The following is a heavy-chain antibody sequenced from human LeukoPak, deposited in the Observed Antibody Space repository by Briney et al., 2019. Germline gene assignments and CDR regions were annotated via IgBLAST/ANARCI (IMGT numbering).Heavy chain of an antibody. D-gene: IGHD6-13*01. J-gene: IGHJ4*02. CDR1: GFTFSTYS. CDR3: ARDMFTNTWYVLDY. CDR2: ISTSSDTI. Sequence: GGSLRLSCAPSGFTFSTYSMNWVRQAPGKGLERISYISTSSDTIYYADSVKGRFTISRDNVKNSLYLQTNSLRDEDTAVYYCARDMFTNTWYVLDYWGQGTLVTVSS. V-gene: IGHV3-48*02.